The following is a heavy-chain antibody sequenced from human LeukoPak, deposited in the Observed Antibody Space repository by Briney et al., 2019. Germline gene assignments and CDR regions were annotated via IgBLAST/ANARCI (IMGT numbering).Heavy chain of an antibody. J-gene: IGHJ4*02. Sequence: SETLSLTCTVSGYSISSGYLWGWIRQPPGKGLEWIGSTYHGGTTYSNPSLKSRVIISADTSKNQFSLKLSSVTAADTAVYYCARGSGDWTYYFDYWGQGTLVTVSS. V-gene: IGHV4-38-2*02. CDR2: TYHGGTT. CDR3: ARGSGDWTYYFDY. CDR1: GYSISSGYL. D-gene: IGHD2-21*02.